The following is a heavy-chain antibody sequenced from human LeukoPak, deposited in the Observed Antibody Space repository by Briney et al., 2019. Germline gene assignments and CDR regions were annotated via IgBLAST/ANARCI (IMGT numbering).Heavy chain of an antibody. J-gene: IGHJ5*02. CDR3: ANLVWGSQAET. V-gene: IGHV3-21*01. D-gene: IGHD3-16*01. Sequence: GGSLRLSCVGSGFTFGDYGMSWVRQAPGKGLEWVSSISSNGNYIYYADSVKGRFTISRDNAKNSLYLQMNSLRAEDTAVYYCANLVWGSQAETWGQGTLVTVSS. CDR2: ISSNGNYI. CDR1: GFTFGDYG.